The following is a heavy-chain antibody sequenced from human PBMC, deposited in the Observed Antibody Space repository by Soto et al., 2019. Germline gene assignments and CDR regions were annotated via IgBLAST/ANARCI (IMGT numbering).Heavy chain of an antibody. CDR2: IYHSGST. CDR3: ARTLSGSYYYYYGMDV. CDR1: GGSISSSNW. V-gene: IGHV4-4*02. J-gene: IGHJ6*02. D-gene: IGHD1-26*01. Sequence: PSETLSLTCAVSGGSISSSNWWSWVRQPPGKGLEWIGEIYHSGSTNYNPSLKSRVTISVDKSKNQFSLKLSSVTAADTAVYYCARTLSGSYYYYYGMDVWGQGTTVTVSS.